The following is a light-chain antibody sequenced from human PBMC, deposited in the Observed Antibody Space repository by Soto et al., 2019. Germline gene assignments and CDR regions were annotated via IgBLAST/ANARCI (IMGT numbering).Light chain of an antibody. CDR2: EVS. CDR1: SSDVGGSNF. J-gene: IGLJ2*01. Sequence: QSALTEPASVSGSPGQSITISCTGTSSDVGGSNFVSWYRQHPAKAPKLMIYEVSNRPSGVPDRFSGSKSGNTASLTISGLQAEDEADYYCCSYAGSYTFEVFGGGTKLTVL. V-gene: IGLV2-11*01. CDR3: CSYAGSYTFEV.